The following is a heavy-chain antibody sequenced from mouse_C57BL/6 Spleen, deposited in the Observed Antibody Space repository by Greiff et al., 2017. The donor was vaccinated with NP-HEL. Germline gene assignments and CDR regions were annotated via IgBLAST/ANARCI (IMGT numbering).Heavy chain of an antibody. CDR2: INPSNGGT. CDR1: GYTFTSYW. Sequence: QVQLQQPGTELVKPGASVKLSCKASGYTFTSYWMHWVKQRPGQGLEWIGNINPSNGGTNYNEKFKSKATLTVDKSSSTAYMQLSSLTSEDSAVYYCASPRQLRPDYYAMDYWGQGTSVTVSS. J-gene: IGHJ4*01. CDR3: ASPRQLRPDYYAMDY. V-gene: IGHV1-53*01. D-gene: IGHD3-2*02.